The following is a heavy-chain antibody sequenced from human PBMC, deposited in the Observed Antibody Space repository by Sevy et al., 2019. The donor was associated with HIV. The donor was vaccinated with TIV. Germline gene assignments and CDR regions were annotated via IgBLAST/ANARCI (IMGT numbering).Heavy chain of an antibody. CDR2: IKQDGSEK. V-gene: IGHV3-7*01. CDR3: ARVKGNSSSWYAWLVVLSWFDP. D-gene: IGHD6-13*01. J-gene: IGHJ5*02. CDR1: GFTFSSYW. Sequence: GGSLRLSCAASGFTFSSYWMSWVRQAPGKGLEWVANIKQDGSEKYYVDSVKGRFTISRDNAKNSLYPQMNSLRAEDTAVYYCARVKGNSSSWYAWLVVLSWFDPWGQGTLVTVSS.